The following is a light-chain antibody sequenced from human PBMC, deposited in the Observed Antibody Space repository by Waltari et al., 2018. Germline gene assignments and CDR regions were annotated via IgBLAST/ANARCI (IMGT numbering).Light chain of an antibody. Sequence: ASYTVNIFSVSWYQQKTGQYPRRIIYVAFSRATGIPDRFIGSGSWTDLTLPISRLEPEYVVVYYCQQYNGLFVTFVGRSKVEI. CDR1: YTVNIFS. CDR2: VAF. J-gene: IGKJ4*01. CDR3: QQYNGLFVT. V-gene: IGKV3-20*01.